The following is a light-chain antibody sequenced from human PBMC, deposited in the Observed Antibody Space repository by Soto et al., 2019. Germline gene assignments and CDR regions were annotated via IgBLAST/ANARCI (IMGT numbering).Light chain of an antibody. V-gene: IGKV2-28*01. Sequence: DIVMTQSPLSLPVTPGEPASISCRSSQSLLHSNGYNYLDWYLQKPGQSPQLLIYLGSNRASGVPDRFSGSGSGTDFTLKISRVEAEDVGVYYCMRALPTRFTFGPGTKVDIK. CDR2: LGS. CDR3: MRALPTRFT. J-gene: IGKJ3*01. CDR1: QSLLHSNGYNY.